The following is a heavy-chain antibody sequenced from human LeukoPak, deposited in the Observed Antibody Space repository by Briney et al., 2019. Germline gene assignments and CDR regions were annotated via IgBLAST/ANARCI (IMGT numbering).Heavy chain of an antibody. Sequence: ASVKVSCKAFGYTFTGYYMHWVRQAPGQGLEWMGWINPNSGGTNYAQKFQGRVTMTRDTSISTAYMELSRLRSDDTAVYYCAREGAFDRYYFDYWGQGTLVTVSS. D-gene: IGHD1-26*01. V-gene: IGHV1-2*02. CDR2: INPNSGGT. CDR1: GYTFTGYY. CDR3: AREGAFDRYYFDY. J-gene: IGHJ4*02.